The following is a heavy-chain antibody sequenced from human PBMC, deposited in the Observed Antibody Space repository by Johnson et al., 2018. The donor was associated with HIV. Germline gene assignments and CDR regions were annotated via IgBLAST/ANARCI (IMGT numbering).Heavy chain of an antibody. V-gene: IGHV3-66*01. CDR2: IYSGGST. CDR1: GFTVSSNY. D-gene: IGHD1-26*01. J-gene: IGHJ3*02. Sequence: EVQLVESGGGLVQPGGSLRLSCAASGFTVSSNYMSWVRQAPGKGLEWVSVIYSGGSTYYADSAKGRFTISRDKSKNTLSLQMNSLRAEDTAVYYCAREGVVGVKDGLIWGQGTMVTVSS. CDR3: AREGVVGVKDGLI.